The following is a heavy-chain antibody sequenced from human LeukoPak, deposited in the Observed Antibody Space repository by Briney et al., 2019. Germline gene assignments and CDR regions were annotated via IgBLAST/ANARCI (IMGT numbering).Heavy chain of an antibody. Sequence: GGSLRLSCAASGFTFSSYAMHWVRQAPGKGLEWVAVMSFDGSNKYYADSVKGRFTISRDNSENTLYLQMNSLRAEDTALYYCARDPRRSSQTGYFDYWGQGTLVTVSS. V-gene: IGHV3-30*04. CDR2: MSFDGSNK. D-gene: IGHD6-13*01. CDR3: ARDPRRSSQTGYFDY. CDR1: GFTFSSYA. J-gene: IGHJ4*02.